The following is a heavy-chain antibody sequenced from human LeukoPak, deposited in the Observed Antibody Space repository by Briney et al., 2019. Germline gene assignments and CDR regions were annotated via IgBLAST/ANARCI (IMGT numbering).Heavy chain of an antibody. CDR3: ARYNRGYSGSYGFDY. J-gene: IGHJ4*02. CDR2: IYYRGST. CDR1: GDSISSYY. D-gene: IGHD1-26*01. Sequence: SETLSLTCTVSGDSISSYYWTWIRQPPGKGLEWIGHIYYRGSTNYNPSLKSRVTISVDSSKNQVSLKLSSVTDADTAVYYCARYNRGYSGSYGFDYWGQGTLVTVSS. V-gene: IGHV4-59*01.